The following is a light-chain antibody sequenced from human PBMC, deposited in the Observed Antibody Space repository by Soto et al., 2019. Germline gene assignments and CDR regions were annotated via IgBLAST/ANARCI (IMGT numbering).Light chain of an antibody. CDR3: SSYGASSTL. CDR1: SSDIGGYNY. V-gene: IGLV2-14*03. Sequence: QSALTQPASGSGSPGQSITISCTGSSSDIGGYNYVSWYQQHPGKAPQLMIYDVSYRPSGISDRFSGSKSGNTASLTISGLQPKDEADYYCSSYGASSTLFGGGTKVTVL. J-gene: IGLJ3*02. CDR2: DVS.